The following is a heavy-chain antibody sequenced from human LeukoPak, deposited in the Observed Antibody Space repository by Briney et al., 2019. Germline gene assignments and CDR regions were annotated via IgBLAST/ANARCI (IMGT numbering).Heavy chain of an antibody. D-gene: IGHD3-22*01. CDR1: GFTFDDFD. J-gene: IGHJ4*02. V-gene: IGHV3-20*04. CDR3: ATYCFDRGYYFVQ. Sequence: GGSLRLSCGASGFTFDDFDMGWVCQVPGQGLKWVSGINWNGGRIIYADSVKGRFTISRDNAKNSLYLQMNSLRAEDTALYYCATYCFDRGYYFVQWGRETLVTVSS. CDR2: INWNGGRI.